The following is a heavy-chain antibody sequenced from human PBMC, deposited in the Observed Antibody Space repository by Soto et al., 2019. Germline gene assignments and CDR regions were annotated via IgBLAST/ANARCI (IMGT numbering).Heavy chain of an antibody. D-gene: IGHD6-6*01. J-gene: IGHJ1*01. CDR1: GFTFRTYW. CDR3: ATSLI. V-gene: IGHV3-7*01. Sequence: EVQLVESGGGLVQPGGSLRLSCAASGFTFRTYWMNWVRQAPGKGLEWVANIKGHGSEKYYVDPVKGRFTISRDNAMNSLYLQRNSLRAEDTAVYYCATSLIRGQGALVTVSS. CDR2: IKGHGSEK.